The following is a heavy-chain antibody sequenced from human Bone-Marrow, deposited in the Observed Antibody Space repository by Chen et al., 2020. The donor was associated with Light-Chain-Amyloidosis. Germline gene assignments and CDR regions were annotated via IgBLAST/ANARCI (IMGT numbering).Heavy chain of an antibody. Sequence: EVQLGRSGPEGKKPGGSWRTPGRGLGTPFPNYWIGWVRQMPGKGLEWMGVIYPDDSDARYSPSFEGQVTISADKSITTAYLQWRSLKASDTAMYYCARRRDGYNFDYWGQGTLVTVSS. V-gene: IGHV5-51*01. CDR2: IYPDDSDA. J-gene: IGHJ4*02. CDR3: ARRRDGYNFDY. CDR1: GTPFPNYW. D-gene: IGHD5-12*01.